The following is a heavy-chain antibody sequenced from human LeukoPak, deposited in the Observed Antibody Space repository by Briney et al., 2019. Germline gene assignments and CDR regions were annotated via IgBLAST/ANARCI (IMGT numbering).Heavy chain of an antibody. V-gene: IGHV3-21*01. D-gene: IGHD3-3*01. CDR2: ISSSSSYI. Sequence: GGSLRLSCAASGFTFSSYSMNWVRQAPGKGLEWVSSISSSSSYIYYADSVKGRFTISRDNAKNSLYLQMNSLRAEDTAVYYCARGSSLYYDFWSGYYNYYYYMDVWGKGTTVTVSS. CDR1: GFTFSSYS. CDR3: ARGSSLYYDFWSGYYNYYYYMDV. J-gene: IGHJ6*03.